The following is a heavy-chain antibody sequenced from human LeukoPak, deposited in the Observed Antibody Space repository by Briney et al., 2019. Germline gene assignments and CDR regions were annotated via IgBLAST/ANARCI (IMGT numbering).Heavy chain of an antibody. J-gene: IGHJ4*02. Sequence: SETLSLTCTASGGSISSSSYYWGWIRQPPGEGLEWIGSLYYMLSTYYNPSLKSRVTISVDTSKNQFSLKLSSVTAADTAVYYCARPAGSSSWGGLGYYFDYWGQGTLVTVSS. D-gene: IGHD6-6*01. CDR2: LYYMLST. CDR1: GGSISSSSYY. CDR3: ARPAGSSSWGGLGYYFDY. V-gene: IGHV4-39*01.